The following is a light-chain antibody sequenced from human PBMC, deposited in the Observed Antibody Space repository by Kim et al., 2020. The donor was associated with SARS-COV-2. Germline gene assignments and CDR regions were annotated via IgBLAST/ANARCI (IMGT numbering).Light chain of an antibody. CDR1: SSDIGSYSL. CDR3: CSHAGGGTML. Sequence: QSALTQPASVSGSPGQSIIISCTGTSSDIGSYSLVSWYRQYPGEAPKLMIYEGSKRPSGVSPLFPGSKSGNTASLTISDLQDEDEADYYCCSHAGGGTMLFGGGTQLTVL. CDR2: EGS. J-gene: IGLJ2*01. V-gene: IGLV2-23*01.